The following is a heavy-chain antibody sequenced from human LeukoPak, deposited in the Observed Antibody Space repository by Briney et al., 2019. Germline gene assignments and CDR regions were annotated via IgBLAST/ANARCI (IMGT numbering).Heavy chain of an antibody. Sequence: GGSLRLSCAASGFTFNIYSMHWVRQAPGKGLEWVSYITSSSSTIYYADSVKGRFTISRDNAKNSLYLQMNSLRAEDTAVYYCARNLRNGGFWSGDYYMDVWGKGTTVTVSS. V-gene: IGHV3-48*01. CDR2: ITSSSSTI. CDR1: GFTFNIYS. D-gene: IGHD3-3*01. CDR3: ARNLRNGGFWSGDYYMDV. J-gene: IGHJ6*03.